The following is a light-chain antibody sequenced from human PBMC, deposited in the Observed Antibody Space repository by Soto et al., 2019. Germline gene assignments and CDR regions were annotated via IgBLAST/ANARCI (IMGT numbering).Light chain of an antibody. Sequence: QSALTQPASVSGSPGQSITISFTGTSSDVGAYNYVSWYQQHPGKAPKLMIYEVSNRPSGVSNRFSGSKSGNTASLTISGLQAEDEADYYCSSYTTTNTYVFGTGTKVTVL. CDR3: SSYTTTNTYV. J-gene: IGLJ1*01. CDR1: SSDVGAYNY. V-gene: IGLV2-14*01. CDR2: EVS.